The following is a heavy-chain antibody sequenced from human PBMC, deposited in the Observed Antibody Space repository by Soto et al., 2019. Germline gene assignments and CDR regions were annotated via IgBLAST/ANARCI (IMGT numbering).Heavy chain of an antibody. CDR1: GFTFSDYS. D-gene: IGHD4-17*01. J-gene: IGHJ4*02. V-gene: IGHV3-48*02. CDR2: ITSDGGVT. CDR3: ARLPKGSTVTS. Sequence: EVQLVESGGGLVHPGGSLRLSCAASGFTFSDYSMNWVRQAPGKGLEWVSYITSDGGVTYYADSVKGRVSVSRDNDKKSLFLQMNRLRDEDTDVYYCARLPKGSTVTSWGQGTLVTVSS.